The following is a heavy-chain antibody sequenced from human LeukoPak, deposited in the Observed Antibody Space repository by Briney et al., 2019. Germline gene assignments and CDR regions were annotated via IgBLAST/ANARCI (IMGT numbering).Heavy chain of an antibody. J-gene: IGHJ4*02. CDR2: ISGSGDST. CDR3: AKGVYSVFPDSRVLDY. Sequence: GGSLRLSCAASGFTFNNYAMNWVHQAPGKGLEWVSIISGSGDSTYYANSVKGRFTISRDNSKNTLYLQMSSLSAEDTAVYYCAKGVYSVFPDSRVLDYWGQGTLVTVSS. D-gene: IGHD5/OR15-5a*01. V-gene: IGHV3-23*01. CDR1: GFTFNNYA.